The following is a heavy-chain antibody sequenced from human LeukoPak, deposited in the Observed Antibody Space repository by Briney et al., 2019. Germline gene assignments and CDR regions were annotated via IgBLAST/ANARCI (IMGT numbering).Heavy chain of an antibody. D-gene: IGHD4/OR15-4a*01. CDR1: GFTFDDYT. J-gene: IGHJ6*03. CDR2: ITWDGGST. Sequence: GGSLRLSCAASGFTFDDYTMHWVRHAPGKGLEWVSLITWDGGSTYYADSVKGRFTISRDNSKSILYLQMNSLRAEDTAVYYCAKSASAYYYMDVWGKGTTVTVSS. V-gene: IGHV3-43*01. CDR3: AKSASAYYYMDV.